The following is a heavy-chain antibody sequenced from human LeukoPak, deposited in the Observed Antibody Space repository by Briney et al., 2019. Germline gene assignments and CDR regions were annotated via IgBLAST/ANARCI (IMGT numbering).Heavy chain of an antibody. Sequence: SSETLSLTCAVYGGSFSGYYWSWIRQPPGKGLEWIGEINHSGSTNYNPSLKSRVTISGDTSKNQFSLKLSSVTAADTAVYYCARGPRHYYGSGSYYKYWGQGTLVTVSS. V-gene: IGHV4-34*01. D-gene: IGHD3-10*01. CDR3: ARGPRHYYGSGSYYKY. J-gene: IGHJ4*02. CDR2: INHSGST. CDR1: GGSFSGYY.